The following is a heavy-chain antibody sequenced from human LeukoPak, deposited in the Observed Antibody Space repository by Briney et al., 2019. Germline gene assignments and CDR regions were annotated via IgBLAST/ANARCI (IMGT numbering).Heavy chain of an antibody. CDR3: ARDRGDSSLYYFDY. D-gene: IGHD3-22*01. CDR1: GGSISSYY. CDR2: IYYSGST. V-gene: IGHV4-59*12. Sequence: SETLSLTCTVSGGSISSYYWSWIRQPPGKGLEWIGYIYYSGSTNYNPSLKSRVTMSVDTSKNQFSLKLSSVTAADTAVYYCARDRGDSSLYYFDYWGQGTLVTVSS. J-gene: IGHJ4*02.